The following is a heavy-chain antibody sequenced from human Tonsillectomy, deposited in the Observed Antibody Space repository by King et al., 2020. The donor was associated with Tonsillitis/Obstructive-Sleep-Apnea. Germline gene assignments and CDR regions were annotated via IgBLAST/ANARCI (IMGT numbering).Heavy chain of an antibody. CDR3: ARDLDTAPYNWFDP. V-gene: IGHV4-4*07. CDR1: GGSITSYY. J-gene: IGHJ5*02. Sequence: QLQESGPGLVKPSETLSLTCTVSGGSITSYYWSWIRQPAGKGLEWIGLISSTGSTNYNPSLKSRVTMSVDTSRNQFSLKLSSVPAADTAVYFCARDLDTAPYNWFDPWGQGTLVTVSS. D-gene: IGHD5-18*01. CDR2: ISSTGST.